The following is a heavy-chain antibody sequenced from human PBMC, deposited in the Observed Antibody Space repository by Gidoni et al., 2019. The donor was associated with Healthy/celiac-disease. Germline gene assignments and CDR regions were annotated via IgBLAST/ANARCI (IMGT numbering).Heavy chain of an antibody. CDR3: AAEMATTLDYYYYMDV. V-gene: IGHV3-48*02. CDR2: ISSSSSTI. D-gene: IGHD5-12*01. Sequence: EVQLVESGGGLVQPGGSLRLSCAASGFTFSSYSMNWVRQAPGKGLEWVSYISSSSSTIYYADSVKGRFTISRDNAKNSLYLQMNSLRDEDTAVYYCAAEMATTLDYYYYMDVWGKGTTVTVSS. CDR1: GFTFSSYS. J-gene: IGHJ6*03.